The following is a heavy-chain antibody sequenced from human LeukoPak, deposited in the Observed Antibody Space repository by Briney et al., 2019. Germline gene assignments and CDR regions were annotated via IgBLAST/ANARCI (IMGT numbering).Heavy chain of an antibody. D-gene: IGHD3-3*01. J-gene: IGHJ4*02. CDR1: GFTFSSYA. CDR2: ISYDGSNK. Sequence: GGSLRLSCAASGFTFSSYAMHWVRRAPGKGLEWVAVISYDGSNKYYADSVKGLFTISRDNSKNTLYLQMNSLRAEDTAVYYCARDPAPYYDFWSGYYTYFDYWGQGTLVTVSS. V-gene: IGHV3-30-3*01. CDR3: ARDPAPYYDFWSGYYTYFDY.